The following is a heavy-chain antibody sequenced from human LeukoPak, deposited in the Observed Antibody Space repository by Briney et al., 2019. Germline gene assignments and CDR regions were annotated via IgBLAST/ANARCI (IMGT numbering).Heavy chain of an antibody. CDR2: ISVSGGST. Sequence: PGGSLRLSCAASGFTFSTYVMTWVRQAPGRGLEWVSIISVSGGSTNYAESVKGRFTVSRDNSKNTLYLEMNSLRAEDTAVYYCANPYSSSWSNWFDPWGQGTLVTVSS. CDR1: GFTFSTYV. D-gene: IGHD6-13*01. CDR3: ANPYSSSWSNWFDP. V-gene: IGHV3-23*01. J-gene: IGHJ5*02.